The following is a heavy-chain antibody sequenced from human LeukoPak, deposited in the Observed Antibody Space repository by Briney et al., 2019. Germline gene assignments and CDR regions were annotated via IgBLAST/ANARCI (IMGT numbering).Heavy chain of an antibody. Sequence: PWGSLSLSCAASGFTFSTYMMNWVRQAPGKGLEWVSYINSNSRTIYYADSVKGRFNVSRDNAKNSLYLQMNSLRDEDTAVYYCARDPTISGSYSDYWGQGTLVTVSS. CDR1: GFTFSTYM. J-gene: IGHJ4*02. V-gene: IGHV3-48*02. D-gene: IGHD1-26*01. CDR2: INSNSRTI. CDR3: ARDPTISGSYSDY.